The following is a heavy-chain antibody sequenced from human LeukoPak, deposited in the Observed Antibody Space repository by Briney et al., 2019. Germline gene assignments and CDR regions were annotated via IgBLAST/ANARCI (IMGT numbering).Heavy chain of an antibody. Sequence: ASVKVSCKASGYTFTGYYMHWVRQAPGQGLEWMGWINPNSGGTNYAQKFQGRVTMTWDTSISTAYMELSRLRSDDTAVYYCARGIFLGVSPYNWFDPWGQGTLVTVSS. D-gene: IGHD3-3*02. V-gene: IGHV1-2*02. CDR1: GYTFTGYY. CDR3: ARGIFLGVSPYNWFDP. J-gene: IGHJ5*02. CDR2: INPNSGGT.